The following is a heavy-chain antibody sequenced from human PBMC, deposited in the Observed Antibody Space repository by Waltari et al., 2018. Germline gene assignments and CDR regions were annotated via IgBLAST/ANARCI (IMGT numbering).Heavy chain of an antibody. CDR1: GFTVSSNY. D-gene: IGHD6-13*01. Sequence: EVQLVESGGGLIQTGGSLRLSCAASGFTVSSNYMSWVREAPGKGLGGGLVIYSCGSTYNADSVKGRLTMSRENTKNTLYHQMNSLSAEDTAVYYWASEFRGTAAAGDFDYWGQGTLVTVSS. J-gene: IGHJ4*02. CDR3: ASEFRGTAAAGDFDY. CDR2: IYSCGST. V-gene: IGHV3-53*01.